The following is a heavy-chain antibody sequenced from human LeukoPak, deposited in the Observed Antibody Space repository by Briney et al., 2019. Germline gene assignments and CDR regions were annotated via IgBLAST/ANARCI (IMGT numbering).Heavy chain of an antibody. D-gene: IGHD5-18*01. J-gene: IGHJ6*03. CDR2: ISWDGGST. Sequence: GGSLRLSCAASGFTFDDYAMHWVRQAPGKGLEWVSLISWDGGSTYYADSVKGRFTISRDNSKNSLYLQMNSLRPEDTALYYCAKDIRYASSNYMDVWGKGTTVTVSS. CDR3: AKDIRYASSNYMDV. V-gene: IGHV3-43D*03. CDR1: GFTFDDYA.